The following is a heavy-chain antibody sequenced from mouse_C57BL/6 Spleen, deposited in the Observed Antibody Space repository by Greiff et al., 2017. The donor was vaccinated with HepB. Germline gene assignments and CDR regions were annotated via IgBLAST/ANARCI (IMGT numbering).Heavy chain of an antibody. Sequence: DVQLVESGGGLVKPGGSLKLSCAASGFTFSDYGMHWVRQAPVKGLEWVAYISSGSSTIYYADTVKGRFTISRDNAKNTLFLQMTSLRSEDTAMYYCARSSGYYFDYWGQGTTLTVSS. CDR1: GFTFSDYG. CDR2: ISSGSSTI. V-gene: IGHV5-17*01. J-gene: IGHJ2*01. D-gene: IGHD3-2*02. CDR3: ARSSGYYFDY.